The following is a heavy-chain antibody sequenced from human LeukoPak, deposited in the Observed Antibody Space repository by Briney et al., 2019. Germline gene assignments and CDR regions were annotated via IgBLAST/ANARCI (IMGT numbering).Heavy chain of an antibody. V-gene: IGHV3-15*01. CDR1: GFTLGNAW. Sequence: GGSLRLSCAASGFTLGNAWMSWVRQAPGKGLEWVGRIKSKTDGGTTDYAAPVKGRFTISRDDSKNTLYLQMNSLKTEDTAVYYCTTDSGYSYGSLGIDYWGQGTLVTVSS. J-gene: IGHJ4*02. CDR3: TTDSGYSYGSLGIDY. D-gene: IGHD5-18*01. CDR2: IKSKTDGGTT.